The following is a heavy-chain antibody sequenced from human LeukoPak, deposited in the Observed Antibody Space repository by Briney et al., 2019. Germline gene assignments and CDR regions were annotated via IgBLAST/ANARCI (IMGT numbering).Heavy chain of an antibody. J-gene: IGHJ4*02. CDR3: ARHLYYYGSGSRYFDY. D-gene: IGHD3-10*01. Sequence: PSETLSLTCTVSGGSISSRNYYWGWIRQPPGKGLEWIGSMYHTGNIYHNPSLESRASISVDTSKNQCSVRLSSVTAADTAVYYCARHLYYYGSGSRYFDYWGQGTLVTVSS. CDR2: MYHTGNI. V-gene: IGHV4-39*01. CDR1: GGSISSRNYY.